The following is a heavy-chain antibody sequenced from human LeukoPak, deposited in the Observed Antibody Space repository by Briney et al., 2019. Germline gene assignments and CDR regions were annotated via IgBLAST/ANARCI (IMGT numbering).Heavy chain of an antibody. D-gene: IGHD6-6*01. J-gene: IGHJ4*02. Sequence: PGGSLRLSCAASGFTFSSYWMSWGRQAPGKGLEGVAHIKQDGSEKYYVDSVKGRFTISRDNAKNSLYLQMNSLRAEDTAVYYCARTRNPYTAARPDFDYWGEGTLVTVSS. V-gene: IGHV3-7*01. CDR1: GFTFSSYW. CDR3: ARTRNPYTAARPDFDY. CDR2: IKQDGSEK.